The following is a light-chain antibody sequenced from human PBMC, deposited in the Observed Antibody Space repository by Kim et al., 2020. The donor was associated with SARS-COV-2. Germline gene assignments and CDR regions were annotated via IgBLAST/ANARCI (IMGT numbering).Light chain of an antibody. CDR3: QAWDSSTHNYV. CDR2: QDT. Sequence: SYELTQPPSVSMSPGQTASVTCSGYKLGDKYVSWYQHKPGQSPVVVIYQDTQRPSGIPERFSGSNSGNTATLTISGTQAMDEADYYCQAWDSSTHNYVFG. V-gene: IGLV3-1*01. CDR1: KLGDKY. J-gene: IGLJ1*01.